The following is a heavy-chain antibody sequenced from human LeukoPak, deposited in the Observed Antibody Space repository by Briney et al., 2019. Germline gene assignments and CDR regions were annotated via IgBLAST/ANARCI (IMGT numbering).Heavy chain of an antibody. V-gene: IGHV3-23*01. CDR1: GFSFSDFA. CDR2: ISAGGGGT. J-gene: IGHJ5*02. Sequence: GGSLRLSCVGSGFSFSDFAMSWVRQVPGEGLEWVSTISAGGGGTFYGDSVKGRFTISRDNSINTLHLEMSSLRVDDMATYYCAKAKFLRFDLWGQGTPVSVSS. D-gene: IGHD3-3*01. CDR3: AKAKFLRFDL.